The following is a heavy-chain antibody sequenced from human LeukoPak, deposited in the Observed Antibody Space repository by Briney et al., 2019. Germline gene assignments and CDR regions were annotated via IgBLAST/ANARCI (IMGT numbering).Heavy chain of an antibody. D-gene: IGHD3-22*01. CDR2: ISGGGSST. Sequence: PPGGSERLSCTASGFRFSNYAMNWVRQAPGKGLEWVSVISGGGSSTNYADSVKGRFTISRENSKNTLYLQMNSLRAEDTAVYYCAHTDSYYFDSGMVSWGQGALVTVSS. J-gene: IGHJ5*02. CDR3: AHTDSYYFDSGMVS. CDR1: GFRFSNYA. V-gene: IGHV3-23*01.